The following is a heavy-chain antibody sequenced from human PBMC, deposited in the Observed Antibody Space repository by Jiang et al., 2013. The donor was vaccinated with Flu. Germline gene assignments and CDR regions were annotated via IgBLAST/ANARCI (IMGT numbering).Heavy chain of an antibody. CDR1: GGSISSYY. CDR3: ARARSTMVREDAFDI. V-gene: IGHV4-59*01. J-gene: IGHJ3*02. CDR2: IYYSGST. Sequence: GLVKPSETLSLTCTVSGGSISSYYWSWIRQPPGKGLEWIGYIYYSGSTNYNPSLKSRVTISVDTSKNQFSLKLSSVTAADTAVYYCARARSTMVREDAFDIWGQGTMVTVSS. D-gene: IGHD3-10*01.